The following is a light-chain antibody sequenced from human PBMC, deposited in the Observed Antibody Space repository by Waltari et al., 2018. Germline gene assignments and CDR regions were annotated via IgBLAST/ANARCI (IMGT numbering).Light chain of an antibody. Sequence: QITQSPSSLSAYVGDRVTITCQASQAISKYLNWYQQKPGKAPNLLSYTASTLESGVPSGFSGSGSGTDFTLTISSLQPEDFATYYCQQSYNMPWTFGQGTKVEMK. CDR3: QQSYNMPWT. CDR2: TAS. V-gene: IGKV1-39*01. J-gene: IGKJ1*01. CDR1: QAISKY.